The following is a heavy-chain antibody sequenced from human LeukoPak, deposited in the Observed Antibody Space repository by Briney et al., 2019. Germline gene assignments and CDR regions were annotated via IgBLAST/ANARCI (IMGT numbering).Heavy chain of an antibody. V-gene: IGHV3-11*04. Sequence: GGSLRLSCAASGFTFSDYYMSWIRQAPGKGLEWVSYISSSGSTIYYADSVKGRFTISRDNAKTSLYMQMNSLRAEDTAVYYRARDAKDCSSTSCHDYYYYYMDVWGEGTTVTVSS. D-gene: IGHD2-2*01. CDR1: GFTFSDYY. J-gene: IGHJ6*03. CDR2: ISSSGSTI. CDR3: ARDAKDCSSTSCHDYYYYYMDV.